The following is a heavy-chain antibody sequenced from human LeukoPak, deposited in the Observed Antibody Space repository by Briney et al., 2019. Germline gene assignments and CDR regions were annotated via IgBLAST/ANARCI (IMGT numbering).Heavy chain of an antibody. CDR1: GYTFTSYG. J-gene: IGHJ4*02. V-gene: IGHV1-18*04. D-gene: IGHD3-10*01. CDR3: ARVSITMVRAPDY. Sequence: ASVKVSCKASGYTFTSYGISWVRRAPGQGLGWRGWISVYNGNTNYAQKLQGRVTMTTDTSTSTAYMELRSLRSDDTAVYYCARVSITMVRAPDYWGQGTLVTVSS. CDR2: ISVYNGNT.